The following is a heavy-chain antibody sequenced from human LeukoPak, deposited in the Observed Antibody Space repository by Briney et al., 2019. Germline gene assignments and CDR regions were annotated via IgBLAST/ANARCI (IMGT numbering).Heavy chain of an antibody. CDR3: AKDGIRGAYYYYYMDV. D-gene: IGHD3-10*01. V-gene: IGHV3-23*01. CDR2: ISGSGGST. CDR1: GFTFSSYG. J-gene: IGHJ6*03. Sequence: GGSLRLSCAASGFTFSSYGMSWVRQAPGKGLEWVSLISGSGGSTYYADSVKGRLTISRDNSKNTLYLQMNSLRAEDTAVYYCAKDGIRGAYYYYYMDVWGKGTTVTISS.